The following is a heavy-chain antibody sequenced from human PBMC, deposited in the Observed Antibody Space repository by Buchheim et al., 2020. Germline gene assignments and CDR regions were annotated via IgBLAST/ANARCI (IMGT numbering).Heavy chain of an antibody. J-gene: IGHJ4*02. Sequence: QVQLVESGGGVVQPGRSLRLSCAASGFSFSTYAMHWVRQAPGKGLEWVAVISYDGSNKYYTDSVKGRFTISRDNSKNTLYLQMDSLRAEDTAMFYCARGYSSSSRRTRGYWGQGTL. D-gene: IGHD6-6*01. CDR1: GFSFSTYA. CDR3: ARGYSSSSRRTRGY. CDR2: ISYDGSNK. V-gene: IGHV3-30-3*01.